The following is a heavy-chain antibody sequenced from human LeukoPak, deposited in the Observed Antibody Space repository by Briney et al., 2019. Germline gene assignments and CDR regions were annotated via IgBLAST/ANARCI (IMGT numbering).Heavy chain of an antibody. CDR1: GYTFTSYA. Sequence: GASVKVSCKASGYTFTSYAMHWVRQAPGQGLEWMGWISAYNGNTNYAQKLQGRVTMTTDTSTSTAYMELRSLRSDDTAVYYCARDGYYYDSSGYNNWFDPWGQGTLVTVSS. CDR2: ISAYNGNT. D-gene: IGHD3-22*01. CDR3: ARDGYYYDSSGYNNWFDP. V-gene: IGHV1-18*01. J-gene: IGHJ5*02.